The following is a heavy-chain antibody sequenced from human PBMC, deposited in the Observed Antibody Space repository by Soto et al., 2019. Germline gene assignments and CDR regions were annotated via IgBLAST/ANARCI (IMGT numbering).Heavy chain of an antibody. J-gene: IGHJ3*01. V-gene: IGHV3-23*01. Sequence: PGGSLRLSCAASGFTFSTYAMNWVRQAPGKGLEWVSGISGSGGSTYYADSVKGRFTISRDNSKNTLYLQMSSLRAEDTAVYYCATRPLLPGAPWGQGTMVTVSS. CDR2: ISGSGGST. D-gene: IGHD3-22*01. CDR1: GFTFSTYA. CDR3: ATRPLLPGAP.